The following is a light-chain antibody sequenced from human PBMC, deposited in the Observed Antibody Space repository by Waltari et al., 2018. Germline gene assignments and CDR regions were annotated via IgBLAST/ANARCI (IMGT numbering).Light chain of an antibody. CDR3: QQSYSTWT. CDR1: QGINSF. Sequence: DIQMTQSPSSLSASVGDRVTITCRASQGINSFLNWYQQKPGRAPKLLIYAASSLHSGVPSRFSGSGSGTDYTLTISSLQPEDFATYYCQQSYSTWTSGQGTKVEIK. V-gene: IGKV1-39*01. J-gene: IGKJ1*01. CDR2: AAS.